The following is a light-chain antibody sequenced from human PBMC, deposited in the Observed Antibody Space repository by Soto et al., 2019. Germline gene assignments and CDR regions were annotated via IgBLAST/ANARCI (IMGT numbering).Light chain of an antibody. CDR2: KAS. V-gene: IGKV1-5*03. J-gene: IGKJ4*01. Sequence: DIQMTQSPSTLSASVGDRVTITCRASQSISSWLAWYQQKPGKAPKRLIYKASTLESAIPSRFSGGGSGTEFTLTISSLQPDDFATYYCQHYDIFSLTFGGGTKVEVK. CDR1: QSISSW. CDR3: QHYDIFSLT.